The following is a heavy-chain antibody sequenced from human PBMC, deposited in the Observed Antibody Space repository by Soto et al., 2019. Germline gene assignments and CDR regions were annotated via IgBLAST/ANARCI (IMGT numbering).Heavy chain of an antibody. CDR1: GGTFSSYA. Sequence: SVKVSCKASGGTFSSYAISWVRQAPGQGLELMGGIIPIFGTANYAQKFQGRVTITADKSTSTAYMELSSLRAEDTAVYYCAKEFDGTQGDWGQGTLVTVYS. CDR3: AKEFDGTQGD. J-gene: IGHJ4*02. CDR2: IIPIFGTA. D-gene: IGHD1-26*01. V-gene: IGHV1-69*06.